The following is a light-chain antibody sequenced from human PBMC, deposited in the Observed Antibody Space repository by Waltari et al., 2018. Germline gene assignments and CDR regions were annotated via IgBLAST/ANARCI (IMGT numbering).Light chain of an antibody. CDR3: CSFAGTSWV. CDR1: SYDVGGYNY. V-gene: IGLV2-11*01. CDR2: DVS. J-gene: IGLJ3*02. Sequence: QSALTQPRSVSGSPGQSVTISCTGTSYDVGGYNYVSWYPQYPGKAPKVMIYDVSRRPAGVTDLCGGSNSGNTVPRSISGLQAEAESNYYCCSFAGTSWVFGGGPKVSVL.